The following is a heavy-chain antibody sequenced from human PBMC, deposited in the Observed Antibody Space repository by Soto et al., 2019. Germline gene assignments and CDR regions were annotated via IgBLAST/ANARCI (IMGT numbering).Heavy chain of an antibody. CDR2: ISAYNGNT. CDR1: GYTFTSYG. V-gene: IGHV1-18*01. D-gene: IGHD5-12*01. CDR3: ARDPQRWLQNTLFLQH. J-gene: IGHJ1*01. Sequence: GDSVKVSCKASGYTFTSYGISWVRQAPGQGLEWMGWISAYNGNTNYAQKLQGRVTMTTDTSTSTAYMELRSLRSDDTAVYYCARDPQRWLQNTLFLQHWGQGTLVTVSS.